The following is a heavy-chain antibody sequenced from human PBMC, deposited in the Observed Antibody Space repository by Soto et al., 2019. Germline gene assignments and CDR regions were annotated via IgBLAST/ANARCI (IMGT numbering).Heavy chain of an antibody. CDR1: GGTFNSHT. Sequence: QVQLVQSGAEVKKPGSSVKVSCRASGGTFNSHTISWVRQAPGQGLEWMGGIMPMFGVTNYARKFQGRLTMTANESTTTAYMEVSSLTSDDTAVYYCAGEGVTSSMSLPWMGYHYYGLDVWGHGPTVIVSS. D-gene: IGHD2-2*01. CDR3: AGEGVTSSMSLPWMGYHYYGLDV. CDR2: IMPMFGVT. J-gene: IGHJ6*02. V-gene: IGHV1-69*12.